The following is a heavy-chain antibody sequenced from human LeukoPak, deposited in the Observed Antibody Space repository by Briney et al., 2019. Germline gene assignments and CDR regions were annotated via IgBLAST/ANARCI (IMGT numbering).Heavy chain of an antibody. J-gene: IGHJ2*01. CDR2: IIPIFGTA. CDR3: ARDSGLKPNSGSYIEHGNWYLDL. CDR1: GGTFSSYA. D-gene: IGHD1-26*01. Sequence: GASVKVSCKASGGTFSSYAISWVRQAPGQGLEWMGGIIPIFGTANYAQKFQGRVTITADESTSTAYMELSSLRSEDTAVYYCARDSGLKPNSGSYIEHGNWYLDLWGRGTLVTVSS. V-gene: IGHV1-69*13.